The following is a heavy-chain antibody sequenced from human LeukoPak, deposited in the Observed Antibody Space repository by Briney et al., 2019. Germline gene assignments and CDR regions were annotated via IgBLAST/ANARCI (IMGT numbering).Heavy chain of an antibody. J-gene: IGHJ4*02. CDR2: FIPTFGIT. V-gene: IGHV1-69*04. CDR1: GGSFSNYV. D-gene: IGHD5-24*01. CDR3: AAVAARDGGN. Sequence: GSSVKVSCKASGGSFSNYVFNWVRQAPGHGFEWMGRFIPTFGITHYAQKFQGRVTITADKSTTTVHMELSSLRSEDTAVYYCAAVAARDGGNWGQGTLVTVSS.